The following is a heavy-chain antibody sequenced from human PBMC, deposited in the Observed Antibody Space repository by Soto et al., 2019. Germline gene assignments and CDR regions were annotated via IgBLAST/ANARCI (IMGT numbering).Heavy chain of an antibody. CDR3: ARGGVVVVSYALDA. CDR2: VYNSGST. J-gene: IGHJ6*02. V-gene: IGHV4-59*01. D-gene: IGHD2-21*01. CDR1: GGFISYYY. Sequence: PSGTLYLPCSVSGGFISYYYWTWLRQSPGKGLEWIGYVYNSGSTKYNPSLKSRVSISIDTSKNQFSLKLSSVTAADTAVYYCARGGVVVVSYALDAWGQGTTVTVAS.